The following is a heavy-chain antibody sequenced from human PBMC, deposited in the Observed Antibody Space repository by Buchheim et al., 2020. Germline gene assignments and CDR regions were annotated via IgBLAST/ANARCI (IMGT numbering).Heavy chain of an antibody. CDR2: IYTSGNT. CDR3: ARHSGITGTTAWFDP. D-gene: IGHD1-7*01. CDR1: GGSISSGSYY. V-gene: IGHV4-61*02. J-gene: IGHJ5*02. Sequence: QVQLQESGPGLVKPSQTLSLTCTVSGGSISSGSYYWSWIRQPAGKGLEWVGRIYTSGNTNYNPSLKSRVTISVDTSKNQFSLKLSSVTAADTAVYYCARHSGITGTTAWFDPWGQGTL.